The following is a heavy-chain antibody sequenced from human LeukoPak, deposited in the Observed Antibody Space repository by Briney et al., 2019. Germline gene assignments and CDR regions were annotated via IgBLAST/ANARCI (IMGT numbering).Heavy chain of an antibody. D-gene: IGHD5-18*01. CDR2: IYNSGST. Sequence: SETLSLTCTVSDGSINIYYWSWIRQAPGKGLEWTGYIYNSGSTNYNPSLRRRVTISMDTSKIQFSLRLTSVTAADTAMYYCARGYNYGAHYWFDYWGQGTLVTVSS. CDR1: DGSINIYY. CDR3: ARGYNYGAHYWFDY. V-gene: IGHV4-59*01. J-gene: IGHJ4*02.